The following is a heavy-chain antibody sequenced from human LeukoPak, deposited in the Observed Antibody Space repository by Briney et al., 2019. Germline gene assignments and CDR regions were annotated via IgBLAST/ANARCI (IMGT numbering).Heavy chain of an antibody. CDR1: RDTPSSNIAA. Sequence: SQPLSLTPAISRDTPSSNIAAANCIRHSPSGCLEWLGSTYYRSKWYNDYAVSVKSRITINPDTSKNQFSLQLNSVTPEDTAVYYCAREPKGSSWATPFDYWGQGTLVTVSS. D-gene: IGHD6-13*01. CDR3: AREPKGSSWATPFDY. J-gene: IGHJ4*02. CDR2: TYYRSKWYN. V-gene: IGHV6-1*01.